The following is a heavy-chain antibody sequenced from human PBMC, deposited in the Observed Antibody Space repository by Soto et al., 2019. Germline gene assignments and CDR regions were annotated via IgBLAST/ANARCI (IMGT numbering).Heavy chain of an antibody. D-gene: IGHD3-10*01. CDR1: GVSITTYL. CDR3: ARDVGSDYVN. Sequence: EVQLVESGGGLVQPGGSLRISCAVSGVSITTYLMSWVRQAPGKVLQWGASIKHEVSEIYYLDFGRGRFTISRDSAENSLHLLMNSLSAEDTGVYFCARDVGSDYVNWGQGTLVTVSS. J-gene: IGHJ4*02. CDR2: IKHEVSEI. V-gene: IGHV3-7*01.